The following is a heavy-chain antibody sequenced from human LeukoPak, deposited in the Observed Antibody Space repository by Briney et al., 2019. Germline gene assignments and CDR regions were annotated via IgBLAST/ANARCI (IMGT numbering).Heavy chain of an antibody. CDR1: GGSFSGYY. Sequence: PSETLSLTCAVYGGSFSGYYWSWIRQPPGKELEWIGEINHSGSTNYNPSLKSRVTISVDTSKNQFSLKLSSVTAADTAVYYCARAHYSPTGLVVPAADYWGQGTLVTVSS. CDR3: ARAHYSPTGLVVPAADY. CDR2: INHSGST. V-gene: IGHV4-34*01. J-gene: IGHJ4*02. D-gene: IGHD2-2*01.